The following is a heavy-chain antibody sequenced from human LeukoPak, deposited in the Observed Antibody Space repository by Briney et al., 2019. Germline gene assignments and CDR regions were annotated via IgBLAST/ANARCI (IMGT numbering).Heavy chain of an antibody. V-gene: IGHV1-2*02. D-gene: IGHD2-15*01. J-gene: IGHJ4*02. CDR2: VNPKSGDT. CDR3: ARVQGYCSDGRCLF. Sequence: ASVKVSCKASGYSFTGYHIHWVRQAPGQGLEWMGWVNPKSGDTDYAQKFKDGVTMTRDTSITTAYMELTRLTSDDTAVYYCARVQGYCSDGRCLFWGQGTLVTVSS. CDR1: GYSFTGYH.